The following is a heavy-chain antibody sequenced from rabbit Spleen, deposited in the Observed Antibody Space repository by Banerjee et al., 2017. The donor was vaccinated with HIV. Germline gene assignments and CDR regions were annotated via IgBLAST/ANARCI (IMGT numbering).Heavy chain of an antibody. J-gene: IGHJ6*01. CDR1: GFSFSSTYY. D-gene: IGHD8-1*01. CDR3: ARDTGSSFSSYGMDL. V-gene: IGHV1S47*01. CDR2: IYNGDGTT. Sequence: EESGGDLVKPGASLTLTCTASGFSFSSTYYMCWVRQAPGKGPEWIACIYNGDGTTYYASWVNGRFTISRSTSLNTVTLQMTSLTAADTAPYFCARDTGSSFSSYGMDLWGPGTLVTVS.